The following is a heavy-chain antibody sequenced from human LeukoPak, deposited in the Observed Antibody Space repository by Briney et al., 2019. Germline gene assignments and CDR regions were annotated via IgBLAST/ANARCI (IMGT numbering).Heavy chain of an antibody. CDR3: ARCSTSSPTYYFDY. CDR1: GGSFSGYY. CDR2: INHSGST. J-gene: IGHJ4*02. V-gene: IGHV4-34*01. Sequence: SETLSLTCAVYGGSFSGYYWSWIRQPPGKGLEWIGEINHSGSTNYNPSLKSRVTISVDRSKNQFSLKLSSVTAADTAVYYCARCSTSSPTYYFDYWGQGTLVTVSS. D-gene: IGHD2/OR15-2a*01.